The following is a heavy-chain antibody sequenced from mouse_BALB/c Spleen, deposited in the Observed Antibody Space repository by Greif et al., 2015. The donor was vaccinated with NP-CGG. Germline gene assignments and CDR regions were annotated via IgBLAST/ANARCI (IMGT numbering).Heavy chain of an antibody. CDR3: ARGYRYDAMDY. J-gene: IGHJ4*01. D-gene: IGHD2-14*01. V-gene: IGHV1S137*01. CDR2: ISTYYGDA. CDR1: GYTFTDYA. Sequence: QVQLQHSGAELVRPGVSVKISCKGSGYTFTDYAMHWVKQSHAKSLEWIGVISTYYGDASYNQKFKGKATMTVDKSSSTAYMELARLTSEDSAIYYCARGYRYDAMDYWGQGTSVTVSS.